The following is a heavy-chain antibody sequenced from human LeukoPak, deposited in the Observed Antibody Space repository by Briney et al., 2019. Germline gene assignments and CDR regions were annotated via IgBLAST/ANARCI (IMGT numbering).Heavy chain of an antibody. CDR2: ISGSGGST. J-gene: IGHJ4*02. Sequence: GGSLRLSCAASGFTFSSYAMSWVRQAPGKGLEWVSAISGSGGSTYYADSVKGRFTISRDNSKNTLYLQMNSLRAKDTAVYYCANGGSWYGGYFDYWGQGTLVTVSS. D-gene: IGHD6-13*01. CDR1: GFTFSSYA. V-gene: IGHV3-23*01. CDR3: ANGGSWYGGYFDY.